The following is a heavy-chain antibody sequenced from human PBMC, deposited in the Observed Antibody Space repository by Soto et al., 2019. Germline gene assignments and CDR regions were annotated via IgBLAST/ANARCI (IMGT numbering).Heavy chain of an antibody. V-gene: IGHV4-61*01. D-gene: IGHD3-16*02. Sequence: SETLSLTCTVSGGSVSSGSYYWSWIRQPPGKGLEWIGYIYYSGSTNYNPSLKSRVTISVDTSKNQFSLKLSSVTAADTAVYYCARVVTFGGVIAYYYYGMDVWGQGTTVTVSS. CDR2: IYYSGST. CDR1: GGSVSSGSYY. CDR3: ARVVTFGGVIAYYYYGMDV. J-gene: IGHJ6*02.